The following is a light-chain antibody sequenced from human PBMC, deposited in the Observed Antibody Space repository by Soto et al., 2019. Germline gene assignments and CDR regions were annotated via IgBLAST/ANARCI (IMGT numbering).Light chain of an antibody. CDR2: DAS. Sequence: AIQLTQSPSSLSASVGARVTITCRASQGISSALAWYQQKPGKGPKLLMYDASSLESGVSSRFSGSGSGTDFTLTISSLQPEDFATYYCQQFNSYPLTFGGGTKVEIK. CDR3: QQFNSYPLT. J-gene: IGKJ4*01. V-gene: IGKV1-13*02. CDR1: QGISSA.